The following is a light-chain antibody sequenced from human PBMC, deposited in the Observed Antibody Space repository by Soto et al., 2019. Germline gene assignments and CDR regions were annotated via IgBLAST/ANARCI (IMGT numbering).Light chain of an antibody. CDR2: EVS. Sequence: DVQMTQSPSSLSASVGDRVTITCRASQGISNYFGWYQQKPGKAPKRLIYEVSSLQSGVPSRFSGSGSGTEFTLTINGLQPEDFATYYCLQHRAYPRTFGQGTKVEMK. CDR1: QGISNY. V-gene: IGKV1-17*01. CDR3: LQHRAYPRT. J-gene: IGKJ1*01.